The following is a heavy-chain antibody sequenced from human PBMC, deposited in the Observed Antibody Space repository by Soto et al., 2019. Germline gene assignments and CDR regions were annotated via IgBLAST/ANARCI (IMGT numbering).Heavy chain of an antibody. CDR3: ARAVAVPADFDY. CDR2: INAGNGNT. V-gene: IGHV1-3*01. D-gene: IGHD6-19*01. J-gene: IGHJ4*02. CDR1: GYTFTGYA. Sequence: AAVKVSCKASGYTFTGYAMHWVRQAPGQRLEWMGWINAGNGNTKYSQKFQGRVTITRDTSASTAYMELSSLRSEDTAVYYCARAVAVPADFDYWGPGTLVTVSS.